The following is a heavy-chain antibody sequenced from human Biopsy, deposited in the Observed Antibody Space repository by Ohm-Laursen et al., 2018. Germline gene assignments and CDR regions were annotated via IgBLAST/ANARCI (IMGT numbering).Heavy chain of an antibody. CDR3: ARGPYGDNAGAFDV. D-gene: IGHD4/OR15-4a*01. J-gene: IGHJ3*01. CDR2: FSHTGTT. V-gene: IGHV4-34*01. Sequence: GTLSLTWAVDGGSFSGYDWTWIRQPPGEGLEWVGEFSHTGTTIYNPSLKSRLTISVDKSKNHFPLRLTSVTAADTATYFCARGPYGDNAGAFDVWGQGTVVTVSS. CDR1: GGSFSGYD.